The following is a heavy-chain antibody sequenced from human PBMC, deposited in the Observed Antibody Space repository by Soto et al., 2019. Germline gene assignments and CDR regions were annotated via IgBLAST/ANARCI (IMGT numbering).Heavy chain of an antibody. CDR2: YHSGGST. CDR1: GVSLNTADTW. V-gene: IGHV4-30-4*01. Sequence: QVQLQESGSGLVKPSQSLSLTCTVSGVSLNTADTWWSWIRQSPGKGLEFIGYYHSGGSTYYDAFLMSRVIISADTSNSQFSVKLSSVTVADTAVYFCVRSRQIESGNDYGLDVWGQGTTVTVSS. D-gene: IGHD2-15*01. J-gene: IGHJ6*02. CDR3: VRSRQIESGNDYGLDV.